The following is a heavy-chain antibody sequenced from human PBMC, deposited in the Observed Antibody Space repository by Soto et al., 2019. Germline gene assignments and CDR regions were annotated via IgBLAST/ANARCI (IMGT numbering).Heavy chain of an antibody. Sequence: EVQLVESGGGLVQPGGSLRLSCAGSGFTFSNYAMNWVRQAPGKGLEWVSYISHKSSATYHADSVKGRFTISRDNAQNLLYLQMISLTDEDTAIYYCARDPSSSSTVTIMDYWGRGTLFTVSS. CDR1: GFTFSNYA. V-gene: IGHV3-48*02. J-gene: IGHJ4*02. CDR2: ISHKSSAT. D-gene: IGHD4-17*01. CDR3: ARDPSSSSTVTIMDY.